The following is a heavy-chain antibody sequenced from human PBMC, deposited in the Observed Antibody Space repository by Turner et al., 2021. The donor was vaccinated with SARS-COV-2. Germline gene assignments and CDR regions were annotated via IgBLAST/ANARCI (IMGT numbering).Heavy chain of an antibody. CDR2: IYYSGST. V-gene: IGHV4-39*01. CDR1: GGSISSSSYD. J-gene: IGHJ4*02. D-gene: IGHD5-12*01. CDR3: ARHSPGLRGDNFDY. Sequence: QLQLQASGPGLVKPSETLSLTCTGSGGSISSSSYDWGWIRQPPGKGLEWIASIYYSGSTHYNTSLKSRVTISVDTSKNQSPLKLSSVTAADTAVYYCARHSPGLRGDNFDYWGQGTLVIVSS.